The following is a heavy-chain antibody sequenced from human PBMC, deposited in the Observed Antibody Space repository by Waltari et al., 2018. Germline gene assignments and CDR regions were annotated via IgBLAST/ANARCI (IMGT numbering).Heavy chain of an antibody. CDR2: IIPIFGTA. J-gene: IGHJ4*02. CDR3: ARGYCSSTSCYYYFDY. Sequence: QVQPVQSGAEVKKPGSSVKVSCKASGGTFSSYAISWVRKAPGQGLEWMGEIIPIFGTANYAQQFQGRVTITADESTGTAYMELGSVRSEDTAVYYCARGYCSSTSCYYYFDYWGQGTLVTVSS. V-gene: IGHV1-69*01. CDR1: GGTFSSYA. D-gene: IGHD2-2*01.